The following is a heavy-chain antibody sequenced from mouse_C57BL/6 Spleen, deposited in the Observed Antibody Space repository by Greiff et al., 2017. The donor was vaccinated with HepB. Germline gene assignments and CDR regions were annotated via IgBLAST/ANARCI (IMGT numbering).Heavy chain of an antibody. Sequence: QVQLQQSGAELVRPGPSVKMSCKASGYTFTNYWIGWAKQRPGHGLEWIGDIYPGGGYTNYNEKFKGKATLTADKSSSTAYMQFSSLTSEDSAIYYCAREGSYYDYDAFDYWGQGTTLTVSS. CDR3: AREGSYYDYDAFDY. CDR2: IYPGGGYT. D-gene: IGHD2-4*01. J-gene: IGHJ2*01. CDR1: GYTFTNYW. V-gene: IGHV1-63*01.